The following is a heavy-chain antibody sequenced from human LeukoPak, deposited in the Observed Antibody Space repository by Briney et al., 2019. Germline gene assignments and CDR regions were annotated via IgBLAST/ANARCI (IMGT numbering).Heavy chain of an antibody. CDR1: GDTFTGYY. D-gene: IGHD3-10*01. J-gene: IGHJ4*02. CDR2: INPNSGGT. CDR3: ARGYYGSGSYYEFDY. Sequence: ASVKVSCKASGDTFTGYYMHWVRQAPGQGLEWMGWINPNSGGTNYAQKFQGRVTMTRDTSISTAYVELSRLRSDDAAMYYCARGYYGSGSYYEFDYWGQGTPVTVSS. V-gene: IGHV1-2*02.